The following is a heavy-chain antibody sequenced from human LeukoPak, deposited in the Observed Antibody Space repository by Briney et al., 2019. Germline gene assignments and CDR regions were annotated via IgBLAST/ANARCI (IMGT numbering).Heavy chain of an antibody. D-gene: IGHD1-26*01. Sequence: SGTLSLTCAVSGGSISSSNWWSWVRQPPGKGLEWIGEIYHSGSTNYHPSLKSRVTISVDKSKNQFSLKLSSVTAADTAVYYCARAAFVGATTDEPLDYWGQGTLVTVSS. CDR2: IYHSGST. CDR1: GGSISSSNW. CDR3: ARAAFVGATTDEPLDY. J-gene: IGHJ4*02. V-gene: IGHV4-4*02.